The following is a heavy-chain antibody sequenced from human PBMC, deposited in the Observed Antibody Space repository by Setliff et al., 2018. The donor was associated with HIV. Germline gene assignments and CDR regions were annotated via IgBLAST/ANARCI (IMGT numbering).Heavy chain of an antibody. V-gene: IGHV3-23*03. D-gene: IGHD6-19*01. CDR2: IQSDGSRT. CDR3: AKLPHSSAWYSPFYYFEY. Sequence: GGSLRLSCATSEFTFSSYAMGWVRQAPERGLEWVSVIQSDGSRTSYSDSVRGRFTISRDNSKNTLFLEMSSLSADGTAIYYCAKLPHSSAWYSPFYYFEYWGQGTLVTVSS. CDR1: EFTFSSYA. J-gene: IGHJ4*02.